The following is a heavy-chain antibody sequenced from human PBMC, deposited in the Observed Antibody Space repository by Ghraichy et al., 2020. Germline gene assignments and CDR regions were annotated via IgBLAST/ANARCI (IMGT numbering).Heavy chain of an antibody. CDR1: GYSFSSYA. Sequence: APVKVSCKASGYSFSSYAMHWVRQAPGQRLEWMGWINGGNDNTRYLQKLQGRVTFSRDTSASTVYMELSSLRFEDTAVYYCARGCINSTTCYILDVWGQGTTVTVSS. J-gene: IGHJ6*02. CDR3: ARGCINSTTCYILDV. CDR2: INGGNDNT. D-gene: IGHD2-2*01. V-gene: IGHV1-3*01.